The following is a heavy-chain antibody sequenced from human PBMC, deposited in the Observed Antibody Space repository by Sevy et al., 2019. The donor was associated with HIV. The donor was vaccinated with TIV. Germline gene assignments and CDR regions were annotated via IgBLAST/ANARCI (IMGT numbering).Heavy chain of an antibody. Sequence: GGSLRLSCAASGFTFSNAWMSWVRQAPGKGLEWVGRIKSKTDGGTTDYAAPVKGSFTISRDDSKNKLYLQMNSLKTEDTAVYYCTTVQYYDSSGYYVDIWGQGTMVTVSS. V-gene: IGHV3-15*01. J-gene: IGHJ3*02. CDR3: TTVQYYDSSGYYVDI. CDR1: GFTFSNAW. D-gene: IGHD3-22*01. CDR2: IKSKTDGGTT.